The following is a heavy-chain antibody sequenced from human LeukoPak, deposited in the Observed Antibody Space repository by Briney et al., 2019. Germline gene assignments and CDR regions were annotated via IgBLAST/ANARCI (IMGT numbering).Heavy chain of an antibody. CDR3: AKKVVVGATSPYSDFQD. Sequence: QSGGSLRLSCAASRFTFSSYWMNWVRQAPGKGLEWVANINQNGNEKYYVDSVKGRFTISRDNAKNSLYLQMNSLRAEDTALYYCAKKVVVGATSPYSDFQDWGQGTLVTVSS. CDR2: INQNGNEK. D-gene: IGHD1-26*01. V-gene: IGHV3-7*03. CDR1: RFTFSSYW. J-gene: IGHJ1*01.